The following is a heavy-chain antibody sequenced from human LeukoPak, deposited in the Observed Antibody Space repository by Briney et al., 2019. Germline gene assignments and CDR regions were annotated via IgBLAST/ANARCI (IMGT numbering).Heavy chain of an antibody. CDR3: AKKNYDFWSGYLGYFDY. D-gene: IGHD3-3*01. J-gene: IGHJ4*02. V-gene: IGHV3-48*03. Sequence: PGGSLRLSCAASGFTFSSYEMNWVRQAPGKGLEWVSYISSSGSTIYYADSVKGRFTISRDNAKNSLCLQMNSLRAEDTAVYYCAKKNYDFWSGYLGYFDYWGQGTLVTVSS. CDR1: GFTFSSYE. CDR2: ISSSGSTI.